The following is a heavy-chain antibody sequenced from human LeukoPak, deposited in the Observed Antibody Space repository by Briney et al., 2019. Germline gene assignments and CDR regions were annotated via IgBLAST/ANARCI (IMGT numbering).Heavy chain of an antibody. V-gene: IGHV3-66*03. CDR2: IFGCCST. CDR1: GFTFSNNY. Sequence: GGSLRLTCAASGFTFSNNYMSWVRQAPGKGVEWVSVIFGCCSTSSADSVKGRFTISRDNSKNTLYLQMNSLRTEDTAVYYCARDSPYDYWGQGTLVSVSS. J-gene: IGHJ4*02. CDR3: ARDSPYDY.